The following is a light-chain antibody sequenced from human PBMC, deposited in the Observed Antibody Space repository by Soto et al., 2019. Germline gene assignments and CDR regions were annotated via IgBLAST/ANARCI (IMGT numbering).Light chain of an antibody. J-gene: IGLJ1*01. CDR3: NSQTTSGSGV. V-gene: IGLV2-14*01. Sequence: SVLTQPASVSGSPGQSITISCTGTSTDVGDSNHVSWYQHHPGKAPKLIIYEVSYRPSGVSNRFSGSKSAYTASLTISGLQAEDEADYYCNSQTTSGSGVFGTGTKVTVL. CDR1: STDVGDSNH. CDR2: EVS.